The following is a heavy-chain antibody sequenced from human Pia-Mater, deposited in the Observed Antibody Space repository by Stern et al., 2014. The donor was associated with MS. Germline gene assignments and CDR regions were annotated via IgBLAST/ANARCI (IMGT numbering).Heavy chain of an antibody. V-gene: IGHV3-7*01. J-gene: IGHJ4*02. Sequence: EDQLVESGGGLVQPGGSLRLSCAASGLTFRRYWMSWVRQAPGKGLGWVATIRGDGSEKNYVDSVKGRFTISRDNAKNSLFLQMNSLRVEDTAVYYCARGATRLENDYWGQGTLVTVSS. D-gene: IGHD6-6*01. CDR3: ARGATRLENDY. CDR2: IRGDGSEK. CDR1: GLTFRRYW.